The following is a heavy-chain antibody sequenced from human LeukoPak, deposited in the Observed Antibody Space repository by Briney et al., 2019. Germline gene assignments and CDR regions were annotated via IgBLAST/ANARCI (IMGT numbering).Heavy chain of an antibody. J-gene: IGHJ4*02. CDR2: IYSGGNT. D-gene: IGHD2/OR15-2a*01. CDR3: ARRAGEYSHPYDY. Sequence: GGSLRLSCTVSGFTVSINSMSWVRQAPGRGLEWVSFIYSGGNTHYSDSVKGRFTISRDNSKNTLYLQMNSLRAEDTAVYYCARRAGEYSHPYDYWGQGTLVTVSS. V-gene: IGHV3-53*01. CDR1: GFTVSINS.